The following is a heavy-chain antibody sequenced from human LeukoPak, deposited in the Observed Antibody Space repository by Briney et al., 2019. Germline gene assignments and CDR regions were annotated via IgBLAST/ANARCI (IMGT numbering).Heavy chain of an antibody. CDR1: GYTFTSYG. Sequence: ASVKVSCKASGYTFTSYGISWVRQAPGQGLEWMGWISAYNGNTNYAQKLQGRVTMTTDTSTSTAYMELRSLRSDDTAVYYCAGGTKSTMTWKGARFDPWGQGTLVTVCS. J-gene: IGHJ5*02. CDR3: AGGTKSTMTWKGARFDP. V-gene: IGHV1-18*01. CDR2: ISAYNGNT. D-gene: IGHD1-1*01.